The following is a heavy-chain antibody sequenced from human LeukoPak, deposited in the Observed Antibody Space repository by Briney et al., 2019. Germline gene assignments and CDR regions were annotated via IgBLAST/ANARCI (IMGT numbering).Heavy chain of an antibody. CDR3: ARTHSDYEYYFDY. V-gene: IGHV4-30-4*08. CDR1: GGSISSGDYY. CDR2: IYYSGST. Sequence: PSETLSLTCSVSGGSISSGDYYWSWIRQPPGKGLEWIGYIYYSGSTYYSPSLKSRVTISVDTSKNQFSLKLSSVTAADTAVYYCARTHSDYEYYFDYWGQGTLVTVSS. J-gene: IGHJ4*02. D-gene: IGHD5-12*01.